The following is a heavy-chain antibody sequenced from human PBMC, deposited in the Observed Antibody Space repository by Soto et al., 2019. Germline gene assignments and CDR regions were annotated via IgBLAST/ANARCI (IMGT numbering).Heavy chain of an antibody. V-gene: IGHV1-8*01. D-gene: IGHD4-17*01. CDR3: ARTLYGDNVDC. CDR2: MNPNSGNT. Sequence: HVQVMQSGAEVKKPGASVKVSCMASGYTFTSYDINWVRKATGQGLEWMGWMNPNSGNTGYAQKFQGRVTMTRNTSIITAYMELSSLRSEDTAVYYCARTLYGDNVDCWGQGTLVTVSS. J-gene: IGHJ4*02. CDR1: GYTFTSYD.